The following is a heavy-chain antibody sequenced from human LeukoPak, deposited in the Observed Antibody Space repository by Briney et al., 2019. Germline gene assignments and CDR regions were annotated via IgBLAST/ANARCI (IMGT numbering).Heavy chain of an antibody. D-gene: IGHD4-17*01. CDR1: GFTFSSYG. Sequence: GGSLRLSCAASGFTFSSYGMHWVRQAPGKGLEWVAVISYDGSNKYYADSVKVRFTISRDNSKNTLYLQMNSLRAEDTAVYYCAKVTLTTVTTAQDEDYWGQGTLVTVSS. CDR3: AKVTLTTVTTAQDEDY. V-gene: IGHV3-30*18. J-gene: IGHJ4*02. CDR2: ISYDGSNK.